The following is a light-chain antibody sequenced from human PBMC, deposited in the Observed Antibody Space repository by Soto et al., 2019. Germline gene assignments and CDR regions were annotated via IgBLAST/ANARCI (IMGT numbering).Light chain of an antibody. CDR3: QQRSNWPRT. Sequence: EIVMTQSPATLSVSPGERATLSCRASENIYTNLAWYQQKPGQAPRLLFYGASTRATGLPARFSGTGSGTEFTLTISSLQSEDFAVYYCQQRSNWPRTFGPGTKVDIK. CDR1: ENIYTN. CDR2: GAS. V-gene: IGKV3-15*01. J-gene: IGKJ3*01.